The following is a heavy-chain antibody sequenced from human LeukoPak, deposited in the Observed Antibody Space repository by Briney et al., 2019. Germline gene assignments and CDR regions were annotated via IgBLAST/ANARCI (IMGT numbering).Heavy chain of an antibody. V-gene: IGHV1-69*04. D-gene: IGHD3-22*01. CDR1: GGTFSSYA. CDR2: IIPILGIA. CDR3: ARSITMIVVSDAFDI. Sequence: SVKVSCKASGGTFSSYAISWVRQAPGQGLEWMGRIIPILGIANYAQKFQGRVTITADKSTSTAYMELSSLRSEDTAVYYCARSITMIVVSDAFDIWGQGTMVTVSS. J-gene: IGHJ3*02.